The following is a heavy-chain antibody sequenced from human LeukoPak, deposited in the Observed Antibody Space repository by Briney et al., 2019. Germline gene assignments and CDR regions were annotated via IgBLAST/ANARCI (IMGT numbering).Heavy chain of an antibody. V-gene: IGHV4-59*01. J-gene: IGHJ4*02. Sequence: NASETLSLTCTVSGDSISSYYWSWLRQPPGKRLEWIGYVSNIETTNYNPSLKSRVTISVDTSKNQFSLRLNSVTAADTAVYYCARPPHYYDTSGYSVWGQGTLVTVSS. D-gene: IGHD3-22*01. CDR3: ARPPHYYDTSGYSV. CDR2: VSNIETT. CDR1: GDSISSYY.